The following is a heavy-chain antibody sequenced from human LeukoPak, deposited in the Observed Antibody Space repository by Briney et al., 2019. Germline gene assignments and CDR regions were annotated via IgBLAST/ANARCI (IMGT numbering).Heavy chain of an antibody. V-gene: IGHV1-8*03. Sequence: ASVKVSCKASGYTFTSYDINWVRQATGQGLEWMGWMNPSSGNTGYAQKFQGRVTITRNTSISTAYMELSSLRSEDTAVYYCARGDIVVVPAVRKGFQHWGQGTLVTVSS. CDR1: GYTFTSYD. J-gene: IGHJ1*01. CDR3: ARGDIVVVPAVRKGFQH. D-gene: IGHD2-2*01. CDR2: MNPSSGNT.